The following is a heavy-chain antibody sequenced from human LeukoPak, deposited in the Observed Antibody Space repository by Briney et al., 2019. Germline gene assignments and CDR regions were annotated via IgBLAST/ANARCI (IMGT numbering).Heavy chain of an antibody. Sequence: GGSLRHSCEASGYPFSSYAMTWVRQAPGKGLEWVSSIGSDGKTHYSESVKGRFVISRDNFGGMVFLQLNSLRVEDTALYYCSRDLHYYVAMYVWGQGTTVTVSS. V-gene: IGHV3-23*01. J-gene: IGHJ6*02. CDR2: IGSDGKT. CDR3: SRDLHYYVAMYV. CDR1: GYPFSSYA. D-gene: IGHD3-10*02.